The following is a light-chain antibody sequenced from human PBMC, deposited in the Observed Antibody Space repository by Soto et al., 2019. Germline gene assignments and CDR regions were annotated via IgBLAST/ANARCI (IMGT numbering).Light chain of an antibody. CDR1: SSDVGGYNY. V-gene: IGLV2-8*01. J-gene: IGLJ3*02. CDR2: EVS. Sequence: QSLLTQPPSASGTPGQSVTISCTGTSSDVGGYNYVSWYQQHPGKAPKLMIYEVSKRPSGVPDRFSGSKSGNTASLTVSGLQAEDEADYYCSSFAGINNLGVFGGGTKLTVL. CDR3: SSFAGINNLGV.